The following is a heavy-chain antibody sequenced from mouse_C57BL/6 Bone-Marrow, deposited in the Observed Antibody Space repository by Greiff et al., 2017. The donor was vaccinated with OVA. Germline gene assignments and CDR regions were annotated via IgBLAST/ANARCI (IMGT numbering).Heavy chain of an antibody. CDR2: IDPSDSYT. V-gene: IGHV1-59*01. CDR3: ARWELDYYAMDY. D-gene: IGHD4-1*01. CDR1: GYTFTSYW. J-gene: IGHJ4*01. Sequence: QVQLQQSGAELVRPGTSVKLSCKASGYTFTSYWMHWVKQRPGQGLEWIGVIDPSDSYTNYNQKFKGKATLTVDTSSSTAYMQLSSLTSEDSAVYYCARWELDYYAMDYWGQGTSVTVSS.